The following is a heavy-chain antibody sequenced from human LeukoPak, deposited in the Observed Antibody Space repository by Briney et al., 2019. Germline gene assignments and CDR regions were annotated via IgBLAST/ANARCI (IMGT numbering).Heavy chain of an antibody. CDR2: INPNSGGT. D-gene: IGHD1-26*01. CDR3: ARAVTVDKTTTNVGGFGMDV. CDR1: GYTSTGYY. V-gene: IGHV1-2*04. J-gene: IGHJ6*04. Sequence: ASVKVSCKASGYTSTGYYMHWVRQAPGQGLEWMGWINPNSGGTNYAQKFQGWVTMTRDTSISTAHMELSGLRSDDTAVYYCARAVTVDKTTTNVGGFGMDVWGKGTTVTVSS.